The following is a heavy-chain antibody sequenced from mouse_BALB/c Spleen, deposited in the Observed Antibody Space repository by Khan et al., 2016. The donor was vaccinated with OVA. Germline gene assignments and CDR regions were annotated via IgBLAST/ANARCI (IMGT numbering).Heavy chain of an antibody. CDR3: ARVGYNGTMDY. V-gene: IGHV9-3-1*01. D-gene: IGHD2-14*01. CDR1: GHNFKNNG. Sequence: QIQLVQSGPELMKPGETVKISCKASGHNFKNNGMNWVKQAPGKGLKWMGRINTHTGKPKYDDDFKGRLAITVETSASTAYLQINNLTFEDTATYFCARVGYNGTMDYWGQGTSVTVSS. CDR2: INTHTGKP. J-gene: IGHJ4*01.